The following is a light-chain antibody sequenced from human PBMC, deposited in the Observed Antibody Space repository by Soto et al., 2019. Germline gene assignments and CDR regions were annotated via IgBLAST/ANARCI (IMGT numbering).Light chain of an antibody. V-gene: IGKV3-15*01. CDR2: GAS. J-gene: IGKJ4*01. Sequence: EIVMTQSXATLSVSPGERAALSCRASQSVSSNLAWYQQKPGQAPRLLIYGASTRATGIPARFSGSGSGTEFTLTISSLQSEDFAVYYCQQYNNWPLTFGGGTKVDIK. CDR3: QQYNNWPLT. CDR1: QSVSSN.